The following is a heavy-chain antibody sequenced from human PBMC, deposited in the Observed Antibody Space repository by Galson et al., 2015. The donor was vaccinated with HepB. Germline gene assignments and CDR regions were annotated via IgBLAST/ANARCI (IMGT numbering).Heavy chain of an antibody. CDR1: GYTLTDLS. CDR3: ATVYPRDDSGESDLGAFDF. D-gene: IGHD4-17*01. V-gene: IGHV1-24*01. Sequence: SVKVSCKASGYTLTDLSMHWVRQAPGKGLEWMGGFDPEDGETIYAQKFQGRVTMTEDTSTDTAYMELSSLRSEDTAVYYCATVYPRDDSGESDLGAFDFWGQGTLVTVSS. J-gene: IGHJ4*03. CDR2: FDPEDGET.